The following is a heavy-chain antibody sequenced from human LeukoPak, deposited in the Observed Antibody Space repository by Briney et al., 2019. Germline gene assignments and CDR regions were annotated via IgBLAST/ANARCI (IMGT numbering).Heavy chain of an antibody. CDR3: ASRESAGVLWFGELLSHDAFDI. CDR1: GFTFSSYW. D-gene: IGHD3-10*01. V-gene: IGHV3-7*01. J-gene: IGHJ3*02. CDR2: IKQDGSEK. Sequence: GGSLRLSCAASGFTFSSYWMSWVRQAPGKGLEWVANIKQDGSEKYYVDSVKGRFTISRDNAKNSLYLQMNSLRAEDTAVYYCASRESAGVLWFGELLSHDAFDIWGQGTMVTVSS.